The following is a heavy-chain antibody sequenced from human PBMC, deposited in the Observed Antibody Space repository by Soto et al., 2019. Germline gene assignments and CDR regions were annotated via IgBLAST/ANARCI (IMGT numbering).Heavy chain of an antibody. CDR3: PHRLGGDTWNDRHFDF. CDR1: GFSVTTRPGG. J-gene: IGHJ4*02. V-gene: IGHV2-5*02. Sequence: SFSPLGIPKQTLTLTLHFSGFSVTTRPGGVGWIRRRPGTALEWLVFVYWDDDNRYSPSLKSRISVARDTSRNQVVLTMADMDPVDTATYYCPHRLGGDTWNDRHFDFWAQAALVTASS. D-gene: IGHD3-16*01. CDR2: VYWDDDN.